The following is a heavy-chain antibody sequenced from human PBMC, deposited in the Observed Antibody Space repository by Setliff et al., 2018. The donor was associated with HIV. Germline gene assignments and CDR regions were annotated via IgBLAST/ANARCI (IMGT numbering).Heavy chain of an antibody. V-gene: IGHV3-49*04. CDR2: IRSKAYGGTT. J-gene: IGHJ2*01. D-gene: IGHD4-17*01. CDR3: TRDAEPYGDYGNLKYFDL. CDR1: GFTFGDYA. Sequence: GESLKISCAASGFTFGDYALSWVRQAPGKGLEWVGFIRSKAYGGTTEYAAPLKGRFTISRDDSKSIAYLQMNSLKTEDTAVYYCTRDAEPYGDYGNLKYFDLWGRGTLVTVSS.